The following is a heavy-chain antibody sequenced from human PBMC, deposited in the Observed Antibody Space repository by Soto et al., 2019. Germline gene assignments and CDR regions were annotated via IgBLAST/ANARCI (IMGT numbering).Heavy chain of an antibody. CDR2: ITEDGSGT. Sequence: GGSLRLSCATSGFTFSSYPIHWVRQAPGKGPAWVSRITEDGSGTTYADSVKGRFTVTRDNAKNTMYLQMSGLGAEDTAVYHCVRGTNGWRGMDYWGQGTLVTVSS. J-gene: IGHJ4*02. V-gene: IGHV3-74*01. CDR3: VRGTNGWRGMDY. CDR1: GFTFSSYP. D-gene: IGHD2-8*01.